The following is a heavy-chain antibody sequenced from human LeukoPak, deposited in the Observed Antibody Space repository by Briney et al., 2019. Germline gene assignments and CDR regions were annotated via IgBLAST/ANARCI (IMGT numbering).Heavy chain of an antibody. J-gene: IGHJ3*02. Sequence: GGSLRLSCAASGFTFSNYWMNWVRQAPGKGLEWVSAISGSGGSTYYADSVKGRFTISRDNSKNTLYLQMNSLRAEDTAVYYCAKFEVDCSSTSCYLFGAFDIWGQGTMVTVSS. CDR1: GFTFSNYW. V-gene: IGHV3-23*01. CDR2: ISGSGGST. D-gene: IGHD2-2*01. CDR3: AKFEVDCSSTSCYLFGAFDI.